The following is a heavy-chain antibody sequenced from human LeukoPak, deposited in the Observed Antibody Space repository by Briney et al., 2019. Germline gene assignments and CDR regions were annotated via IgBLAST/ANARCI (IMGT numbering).Heavy chain of an antibody. J-gene: IGHJ6*04. D-gene: IGHD7-27*01. CDR3: ARLTANWGSRYYYYGMDV. Sequence: SETLSLTCTVSGGSISSYYWSWIRQPPGKGLDWIGYIYYSGSTNYNPSLKSRVTISVDTSKNQFSLKLSSVTAADTAVYYCARLTANWGSRYYYYGMDVWGKGTTVTVSS. CDR2: IYYSGST. V-gene: IGHV4-59*01. CDR1: GGSISSYY.